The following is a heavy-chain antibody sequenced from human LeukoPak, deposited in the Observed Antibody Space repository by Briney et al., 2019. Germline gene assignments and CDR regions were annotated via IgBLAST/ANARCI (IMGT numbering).Heavy chain of an antibody. J-gene: IGHJ5*02. Sequence: SETLSLTCTVSGGSISSGGGYWSWIRQPAGKGLEWIGHIYPSRSTDCNPSLKSRVTISVDTSKNQFSLKLSSVTAADTAVYYCARGYYDILTGHWFDPWGQGTLVTVSS. CDR2: IYPSRST. D-gene: IGHD3-9*01. CDR3: ARGYYDILTGHWFDP. V-gene: IGHV4-61*09. CDR1: GGSISSGGGY.